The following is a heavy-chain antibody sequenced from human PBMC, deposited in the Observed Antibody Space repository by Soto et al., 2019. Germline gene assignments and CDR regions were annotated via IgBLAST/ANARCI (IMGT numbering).Heavy chain of an antibody. CDR2: IIPIFGTA. Sequence: ASVKVSCKASGGTFSSYAISWVRQAPGQGLEWMGGIIPIFGTANYAQKFQGRVTITADESTSTAYMELSSLRSEDTAVYYCARDRIAAAGSHYYYGMDVWGQGTTVTVS. CDR3: ARDRIAAAGSHYYYGMDV. D-gene: IGHD6-13*01. J-gene: IGHJ6*02. CDR1: GGTFSSYA. V-gene: IGHV1-69*13.